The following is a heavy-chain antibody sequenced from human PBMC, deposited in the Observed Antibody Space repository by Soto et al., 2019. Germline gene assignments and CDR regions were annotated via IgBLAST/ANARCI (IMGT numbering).Heavy chain of an antibody. Sequence: LRLSCTASGFTFGDYAMSWVRQAPGKGLEWVGFIRSKAYGGTTEYAASVKGRFTISRDDSKSIAYLQMNSLKTEDTAVYYCTRDLKVPLDYYYDSSGYYYWGQGTLVTVSS. V-gene: IGHV3-49*04. CDR2: IRSKAYGGTT. CDR1: GFTFGDYA. J-gene: IGHJ4*02. D-gene: IGHD3-22*01. CDR3: TRDLKVPLDYYYDSSGYYY.